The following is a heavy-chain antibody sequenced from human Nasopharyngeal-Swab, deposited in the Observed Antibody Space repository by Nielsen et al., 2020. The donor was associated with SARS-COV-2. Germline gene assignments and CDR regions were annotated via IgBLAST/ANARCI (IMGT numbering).Heavy chain of an antibody. CDR3: ARVVSSSRGDYYYGMDV. Sequence: GSLRPSCAVYGGSFSSYYWSWIRQPPGKGLEWIGYIYYCGSTNYNPSLKSRVTISVDTSKNQFSLKLSSVTAADTAVYYCARVVSSSRGDYYYGMDVWGQGTTVTVSS. CDR2: IYYCGST. J-gene: IGHJ6*02. V-gene: IGHV4-59*13. CDR1: GGSFSSYY. D-gene: IGHD6-13*01.